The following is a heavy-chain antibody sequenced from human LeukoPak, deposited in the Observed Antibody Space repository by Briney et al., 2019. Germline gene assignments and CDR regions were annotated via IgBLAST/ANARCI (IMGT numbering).Heavy chain of an antibody. V-gene: IGHV4-34*01. D-gene: IGHD1-26*01. Sequence: SETLSLTCAVYGGSFSGYYWSWIRQPPGKGLEWIGEINHSGSTNYNPSLKSRVTISVDTSKNQFSLKLSSVTAADTAVYYCARVSPPLSGSYADYWGQGTLVTVSP. J-gene: IGHJ4*02. CDR2: INHSGST. CDR3: ARVSPPLSGSYADY. CDR1: GGSFSGYY.